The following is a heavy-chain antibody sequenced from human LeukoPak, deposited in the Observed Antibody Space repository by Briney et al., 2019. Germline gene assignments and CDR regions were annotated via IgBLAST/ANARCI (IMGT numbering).Heavy chain of an antibody. CDR2: ISAYNGNT. CDR1: GYTFTSYG. CDR3: ARAHAAYSSSWYSLYYFDY. Sequence: GASVKVSYKASGYTFTSYGISWVRQAPGQGLEWMGRISAYNGNTNYAQKLQGRVTMTTDTSTSTAYMELRSLRSDDTAVYYCARAHAAYSSSWYSLYYFDYWGQGTLVTVSS. D-gene: IGHD6-13*01. J-gene: IGHJ4*02. V-gene: IGHV1-18*01.